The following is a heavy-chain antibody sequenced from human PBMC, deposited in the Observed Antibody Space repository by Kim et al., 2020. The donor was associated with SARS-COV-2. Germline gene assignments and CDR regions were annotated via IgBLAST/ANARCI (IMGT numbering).Heavy chain of an antibody. D-gene: IGHD3-22*01. CDR1: GFTFGDYA. V-gene: IGHV3-9*01. Sequence: GGSLRRSCAASGFTFGDYAMHWVRQAPGKGLEWVSGISWNSGSIGYADSVKGRFTISRDNAKNSLYLQMNSLRAEDTALYYCAKDFDYYDSSGYPDYWGQGTLVTVSS. CDR2: ISWNSGSI. J-gene: IGHJ4*02. CDR3: AKDFDYYDSSGYPDY.